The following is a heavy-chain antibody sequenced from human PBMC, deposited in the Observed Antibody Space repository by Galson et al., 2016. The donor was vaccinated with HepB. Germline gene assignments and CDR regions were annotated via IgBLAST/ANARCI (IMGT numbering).Heavy chain of an antibody. CDR1: GFTFGSYW. Sequence: SLRLSCAASGFTFGSYWMTWVRQAPGKGLEWLSSISGSGNTNYADSVKGRFIISRDNSKGTLYLEMNSLRAEDTAIYYCARYSSAWSLDTWGQGTLVTVSS. V-gene: IGHV3-23*01. CDR2: ISGSGNT. J-gene: IGHJ5*02. D-gene: IGHD6-19*01. CDR3: ARYSSAWSLDT.